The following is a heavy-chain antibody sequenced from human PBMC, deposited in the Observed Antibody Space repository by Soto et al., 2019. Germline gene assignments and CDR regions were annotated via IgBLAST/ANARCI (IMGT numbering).Heavy chain of an antibody. CDR1: GYTFTGYY. CDR3: AIEYYDSSGYYGGYYYYYGMDV. Sequence: GASVKVSCKASGYTFTGYYMHWVRQAPGQGLKWMGWINPNSGGTNYAQKFQGWVTMTRDTSISTAYMELSRPRSDDTAVYYCAIEYYDSSGYYGGYYYYYGMDVWGQGTTVTVSS. CDR2: INPNSGGT. V-gene: IGHV1-2*04. J-gene: IGHJ6*02. D-gene: IGHD3-22*01.